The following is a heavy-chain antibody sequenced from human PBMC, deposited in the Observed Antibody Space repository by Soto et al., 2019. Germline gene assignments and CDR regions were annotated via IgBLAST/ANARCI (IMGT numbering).Heavy chain of an antibody. CDR1: GFTFSDYY. CDR2: ISSVNTV. CDR3: ARGAIRPPVCFDP. Sequence: VQLVESGGGLVKPGGSLRLSCAASGFTFSDYYMSWIRQAPGKGLEWVSYISSVNTVYYADSVKGRFTISRDNAKNSLYLQMNSLRAEDTAVYYCARGAIRPPVCFDPWGQGTLVTVSS. J-gene: IGHJ5*02. V-gene: IGHV3-11*01. D-gene: IGHD1-26*01.